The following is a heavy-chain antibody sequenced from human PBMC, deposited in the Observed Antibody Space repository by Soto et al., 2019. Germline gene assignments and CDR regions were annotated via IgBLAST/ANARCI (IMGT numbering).Heavy chain of an antibody. V-gene: IGHV3-48*02. CDR3: ARDGVYDILTGNRAFDI. Sequence: XESLRLSCAASGFTFSGYSVNWVRQAPGKGLEWVSYISSGSKTIYYADSVKGRFTVSRDNAKNSQYLQMNGLRDEDTAVYYCARDGVYDILTGNRAFDIWGQGTMVTVSS. CDR2: ISSGSKTI. CDR1: GFTFSGYS. D-gene: IGHD3-9*01. J-gene: IGHJ3*02.